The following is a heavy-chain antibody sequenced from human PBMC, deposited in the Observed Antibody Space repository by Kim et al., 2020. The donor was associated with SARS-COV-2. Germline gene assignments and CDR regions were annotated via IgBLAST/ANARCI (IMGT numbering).Heavy chain of an antibody. V-gene: IGHV4-34*01. D-gene: IGHD2-2*01. CDR3: ARGRGCSSTSCYPYYFDY. J-gene: IGHJ4*02. CDR2: INHSGST. Sequence: SETLSLTCAVYGGSFSGYYWSWIRQPPGKGLEWIGEINHSGSTNYNPSLKSRVTISVDTSKNQFSLKLSSVTAADTAVYYCARGRGCSSTSCYPYYFDYWGQGTLVTVSS. CDR1: GGSFSGYY.